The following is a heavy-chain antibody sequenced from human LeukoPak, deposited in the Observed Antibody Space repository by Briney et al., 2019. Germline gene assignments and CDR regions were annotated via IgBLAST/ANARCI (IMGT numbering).Heavy chain of an antibody. V-gene: IGHV4-39*01. CDR2: FYFGGRT. CDR1: GGSVSNSGYY. J-gene: IGHJ4*02. Sequence: SETLSLTCSVSGGSVSNSGYYWGWIRQPPGKGLEWIGGFYFGGRTYYNPSLKSRVTISVDTSKNQFSLKLNSVTVADTAVYFCARLLGALNNVFGRRHYWGQGALVTVSS. CDR3: ARLLGALNNVFGRRHY. D-gene: IGHD3/OR15-3a*01.